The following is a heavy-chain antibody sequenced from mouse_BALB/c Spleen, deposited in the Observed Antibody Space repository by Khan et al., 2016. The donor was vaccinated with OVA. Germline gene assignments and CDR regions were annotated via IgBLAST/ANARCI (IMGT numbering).Heavy chain of an antibody. V-gene: IGHV1S29*02. D-gene: IGHD1-2*01. J-gene: IGHJ3*01. CDR1: GYTFTDFN. CDR3: GRSGYGSFAY. CDR2: IFPNTGGT. Sequence: VQLQQSGPELVKPGASVRISCKTSGYTFTDFNLDWVKQSHGKSLEWIGYIFPNTGGTGYNQKFKTKATLTVDSSSSTAYMELRSLTSDDSADYYCGRSGYGSFAYWGQGTLVTVSA.